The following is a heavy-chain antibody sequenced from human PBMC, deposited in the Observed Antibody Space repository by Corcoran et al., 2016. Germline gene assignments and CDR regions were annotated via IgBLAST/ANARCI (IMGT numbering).Heavy chain of an antibody. Sequence: QVQLQESGPGLVQPSETLSLTCTVSGYSISSGYSWGWIRQPPGKGLEWIGSIYHSGSTYYNPSLKSRVTISVDTSKNQFSLKLSSVTAADTAVYYCARVLSIAARPYYYYYGMDVWGQGTTVTVSS. CDR3: ARVLSIAARPYYYYYGMDV. D-gene: IGHD6-6*01. CDR2: IYHSGST. J-gene: IGHJ6*02. CDR1: GYSISSGYS. V-gene: IGHV4-38-2*02.